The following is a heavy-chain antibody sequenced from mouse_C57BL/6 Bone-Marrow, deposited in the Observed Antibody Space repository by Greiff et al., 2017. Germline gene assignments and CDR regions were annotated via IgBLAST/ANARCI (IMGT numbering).Heavy chain of an antibody. J-gene: IGHJ1*03. CDR1: GYTFTSYW. CDR2: IDPSDSYT. D-gene: IGHD1-1*01. Sequence: QVQVQQPGAELVMPGASVKLSCKASGYTFTSYWMHWVKQRPGQGLEWIGEIDPSDSYTNYNQKFKGKSTLTVDNSSSTAYMQLSSLTSEDSAVYYCAREGAITTVVDWCFDVWGTGTTVTVSS. V-gene: IGHV1-69*01. CDR3: AREGAITTVVDWCFDV.